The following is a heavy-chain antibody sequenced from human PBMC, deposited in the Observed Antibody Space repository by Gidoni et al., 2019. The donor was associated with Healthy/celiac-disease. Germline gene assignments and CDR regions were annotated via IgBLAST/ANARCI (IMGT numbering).Heavy chain of an antibody. CDR2: ISWNSGSI. J-gene: IGHJ6*02. V-gene: IGHV3-9*01. CDR3: AKDIGIQDYYGMDV. CDR1: GFPFDDYA. D-gene: IGHD1-20*01. Sequence: EVQLVESGGGLVQPGRSLRLSCAASGFPFDDYAMHWVRQAPGKGLEWVSGISWNSGSIGYADSVKGRFTISRDNAKNSLYLQMNSLRAEDTALYHCAKDIGIQDYYGMDVWGQGTTVTVSS.